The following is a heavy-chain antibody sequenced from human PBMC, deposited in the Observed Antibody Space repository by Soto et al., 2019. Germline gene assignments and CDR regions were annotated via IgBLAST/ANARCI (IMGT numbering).Heavy chain of an antibody. Sequence: ASLKVSCKASGYTFTGYYMHWVRQAPGQGLEWMGWINPNSGGTNYAQKFQGWVTMTRDTSISTAYMELSRLRSDDTAVYYCARDGGYSSGHDAFDIWGQGTMVT. CDR3: ARDGGYSSGHDAFDI. J-gene: IGHJ3*02. V-gene: IGHV1-2*04. CDR1: GYTFTGYY. CDR2: INPNSGGT. D-gene: IGHD6-19*01.